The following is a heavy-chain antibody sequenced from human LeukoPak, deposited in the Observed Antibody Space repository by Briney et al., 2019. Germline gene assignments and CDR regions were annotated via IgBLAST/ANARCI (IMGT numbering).Heavy chain of an antibody. Sequence: GGSLRLSCAASGFTFRIYWMNWVRQAPGKGLEWVANINKDGSEKNYVDSVKGRFTISRDNAKNSLYLQMNYLRPEDTAVYYCARQDHGPDYWGQGTLVTVSS. CDR1: GFTFRIYW. V-gene: IGHV3-7*01. D-gene: IGHD1-14*01. CDR3: ARQDHGPDY. CDR2: INKDGSEK. J-gene: IGHJ4*02.